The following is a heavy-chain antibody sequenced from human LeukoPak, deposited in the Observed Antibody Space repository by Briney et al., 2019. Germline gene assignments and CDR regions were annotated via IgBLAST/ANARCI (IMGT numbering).Heavy chain of an antibody. CDR3: ARGYCSITSCYSTAIDY. J-gene: IGHJ4*02. CDR2: ISNNGGST. CDR1: GFTFNSYA. D-gene: IGHD2-2*01. Sequence: GGSLRLSCGASGFTFNSYAMHWVPQAPGKGLEYVSDISNNGGSTHYANSVKDRFTISRDNSKNTLYLQMGSLRAEDMAVYYCARGYCSITSCYSTAIDYWGQGTLVTVSS. V-gene: IGHV3-64*01.